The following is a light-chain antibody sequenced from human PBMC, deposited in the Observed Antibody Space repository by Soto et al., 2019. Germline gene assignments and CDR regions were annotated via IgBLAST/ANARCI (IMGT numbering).Light chain of an antibody. CDR3: EASDDSLNGYV. CDR2: NDN. J-gene: IGLJ1*01. CDR1: SSNIGSNT. V-gene: IGLV1-44*01. Sequence: QSVLTQPPSASGTPGQTVTIACSGSSSNIGSNTVNWYQQLPGTAPKLLIYNDNRRPSGVPDRFSGSKSGTSASLAISGLQSEDEANYSCEASDDSLNGYVFGTGTKVTVL.